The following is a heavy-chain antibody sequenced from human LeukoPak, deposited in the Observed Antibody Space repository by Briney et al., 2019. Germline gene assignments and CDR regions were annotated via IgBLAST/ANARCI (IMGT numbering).Heavy chain of an antibody. J-gene: IGHJ2*01. D-gene: IGHD3-22*01. Sequence: KASETLSLTCTVSGGSISSGSYYWSWIRQPAGKGLEWIGRIYTSGSTNYNPSLKSRVTISVDKSKNQSSLKLSSVTAADTAVYYCASFSGYYSTDWYFDLWGRGTLVTVSS. CDR3: ASFSGYYSTDWYFDL. CDR2: IYTSGST. V-gene: IGHV4-61*02. CDR1: GGSISSGSYY.